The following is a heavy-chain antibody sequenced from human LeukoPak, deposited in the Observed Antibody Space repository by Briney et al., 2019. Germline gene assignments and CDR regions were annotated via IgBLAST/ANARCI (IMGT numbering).Heavy chain of an antibody. CDR3: ARETQSEDYDYVWGSNLGAFDI. D-gene: IGHD3-16*01. J-gene: IGHJ3*02. Sequence: PGGSLRLSCAASGFTFSSYAMHWVRQAPGKGLEWVAVISYDGSNKYYADSVKGRFTISRDNSKNTLYLQMNSLRAEDTAVYYCARETQSEDYDYVWGSNLGAFDIWGQGTMVTVSS. CDR2: ISYDGSNK. V-gene: IGHV3-30*04. CDR1: GFTFSSYA.